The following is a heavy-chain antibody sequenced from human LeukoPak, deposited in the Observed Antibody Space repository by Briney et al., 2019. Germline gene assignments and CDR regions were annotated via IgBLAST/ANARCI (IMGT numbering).Heavy chain of an antibody. CDR2: IVSEGSVT. CDR3: ARGGAGSFDF. D-gene: IGHD1-26*01. V-gene: IGHV3-74*01. Sequence: QPGGSLRLSCAASGFTFSTYWMHWVRRGPGKGLVWVSQIVSEGSVTSYADSVKGRFTISRDNAKNTLYLQMNSLRAEDTAVYYCARGGAGSFDFWGQGTLVTVSS. CDR1: GFTFSTYW. J-gene: IGHJ4*02.